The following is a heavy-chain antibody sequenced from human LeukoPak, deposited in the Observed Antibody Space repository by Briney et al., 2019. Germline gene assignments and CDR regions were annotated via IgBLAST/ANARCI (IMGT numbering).Heavy chain of an antibody. CDR3: AKDRTYCSSTNCYGTYYFDY. CDR2: ISGSGGRT. CDR1: GFTFTNYA. J-gene: IGHJ4*02. V-gene: IGHV3-23*01. D-gene: IGHD2-2*01. Sequence: GGSLRLSCAASGFTFTNYAMAWVRQAPGKGLEWVSTISGSGGRTYYADSVKGRFTISRDNSKNTLNLQMNSLRAEDTAEYYCAKDRTYCSSTNCYGTYYFDYWGQGTLVTVSS.